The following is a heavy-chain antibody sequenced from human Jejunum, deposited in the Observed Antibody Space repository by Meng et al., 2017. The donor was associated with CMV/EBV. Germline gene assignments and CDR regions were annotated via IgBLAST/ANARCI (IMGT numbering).Heavy chain of an antibody. Sequence: SEFKFSSYAMDWVRQAEGKGLKYASSISDAEDSTFYANSIKGRFTISRASSKNTLYLQMGSLRTEDMAVYYCARGPPYSNHGRYFDYWGQGTLVTVSS. CDR3: ARGPPYSNHGRYFDY. CDR1: EFKFSSYA. CDR2: ISDAEDST. D-gene: IGHD4-11*01. J-gene: IGHJ4*02. V-gene: IGHV3-64*01.